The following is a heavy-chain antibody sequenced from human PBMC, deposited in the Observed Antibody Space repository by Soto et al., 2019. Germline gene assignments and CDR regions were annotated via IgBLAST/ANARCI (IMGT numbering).Heavy chain of an antibody. CDR2: IYYSGST. D-gene: IGHD6-13*01. Sequence: SETLSLTCTVSGGSISSGGYYWSWIRQHPGKGLEWIGYIYYSGSTYYNPSLKSRVTISVDTSKNQFSLKLSSVTAADTAVYYCARSIAAADTIDYWGQGTLVTVSS. CDR1: GGSISSGGYY. V-gene: IGHV4-31*03. CDR3: ARSIAAADTIDY. J-gene: IGHJ4*02.